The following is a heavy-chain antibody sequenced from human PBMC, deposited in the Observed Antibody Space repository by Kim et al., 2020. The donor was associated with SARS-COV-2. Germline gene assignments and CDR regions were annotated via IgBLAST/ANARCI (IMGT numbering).Heavy chain of an antibody. CDR3: ARDLGGWSSGWYNQPNLYYYYGMDV. V-gene: IGHV3-48*02. CDR2: ISSSSSTI. CDR1: GFTFSSYS. Sequence: GGSLRLSCAASGFTFSSYSMNWVRQAPGKGLEWVSYISSSSSTIYYADSVKGRFTISRDNAKNSLYLQMNSLRDEDTAVYYCARDLGGWSSGWYNQPNLYYYYGMDVWGQGTTVTVSS. J-gene: IGHJ6*02. D-gene: IGHD6-19*01.